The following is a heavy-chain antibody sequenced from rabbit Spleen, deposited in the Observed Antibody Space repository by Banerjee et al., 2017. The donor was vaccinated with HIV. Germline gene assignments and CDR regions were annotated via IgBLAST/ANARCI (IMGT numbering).Heavy chain of an antibody. J-gene: IGHJ4*01. CDR2: IYNGDDST. CDR1: GLSLSSNA. Sequence: QEQLEESGGDLVKPGASLTLTCTVSGLSLSSNAMCWVRQAPGKGPEWIACIYNGDDSTYYASWVNGRFTISKTSSTTVTLQMTSLTAADTATYFCTRDDGSGHYIDGYFNLWGPGPLVTVS. D-gene: IGHD1-1*01. V-gene: IGHV1S47*01. CDR3: TRDDGSGHYIDGYFNL.